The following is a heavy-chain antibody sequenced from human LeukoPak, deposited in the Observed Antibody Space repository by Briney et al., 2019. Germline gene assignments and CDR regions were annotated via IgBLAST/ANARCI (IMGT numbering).Heavy chain of an antibody. Sequence: SETLSLTCTVSGGSTSSSSYYWGWIRQPPGKGLEWIGSIYYSGSTYYNPSLKSRVTISVDTSKNQFSLKLSSVTAADTAVYYCARQYYGSGSLPFDYWGQGTLVTVSS. D-gene: IGHD3-10*01. CDR3: ARQYYGSGSLPFDY. V-gene: IGHV4-39*01. CDR2: IYYSGST. J-gene: IGHJ4*02. CDR1: GGSTSSSSYY.